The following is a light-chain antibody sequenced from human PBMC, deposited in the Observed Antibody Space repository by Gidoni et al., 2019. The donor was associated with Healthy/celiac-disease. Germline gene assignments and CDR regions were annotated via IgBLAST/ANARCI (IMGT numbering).Light chain of an antibody. Sequence: EIVMTQSPATLSVSPGERATLSCRASQSVSSNLAWYQQKPGQAPRILIYGASTRATGIPARFSGSWSGTEFTLTISSLQSEDFAVYYCQQYNNWPPRYTFXQXTKLEIK. CDR3: QQYNNWPPRYT. CDR1: QSVSSN. J-gene: IGKJ2*01. V-gene: IGKV3-15*01. CDR2: GAS.